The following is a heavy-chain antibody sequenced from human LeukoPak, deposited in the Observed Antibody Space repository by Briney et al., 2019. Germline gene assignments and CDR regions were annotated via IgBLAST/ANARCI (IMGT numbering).Heavy chain of an antibody. Sequence: ASVKVSCKASGYTFTSYGISWVRQAPGQGLEWMGWISAYNGNTNYAQKLQGRVTMTTDTSTSTAYMELRSLRSDDTAVYYCTRVGVGRGESSSWYFLVDYWGQGTLVTVSS. D-gene: IGHD6-13*01. V-gene: IGHV1-18*01. CDR2: ISAYNGNT. CDR3: TRVGVGRGESSSWYFLVDY. J-gene: IGHJ4*02. CDR1: GYTFTSYG.